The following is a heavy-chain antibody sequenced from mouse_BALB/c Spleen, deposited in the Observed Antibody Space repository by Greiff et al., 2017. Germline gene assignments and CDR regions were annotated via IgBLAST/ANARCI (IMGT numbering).Heavy chain of an antibody. CDR2: ISSGGSYT. D-gene: IGHD1-1*01. Sequence: EVQGVESGGDLVKPGGSLKLSCAASGFTFSSYGMSWVRQTPDKRLEWVATISSGGSYTYYPDSVKGRFTISRDNAKNTLYLQMSSLKSEDTAMYYCARQTPTTVVARWYFDVWGAGTTVTVSS. CDR1: GFTFSSYG. CDR3: ARQTPTTVVARWYFDV. J-gene: IGHJ1*01. V-gene: IGHV5-6*01.